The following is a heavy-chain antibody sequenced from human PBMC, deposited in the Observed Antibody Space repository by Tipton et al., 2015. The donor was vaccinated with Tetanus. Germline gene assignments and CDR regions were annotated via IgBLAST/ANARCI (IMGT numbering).Heavy chain of an antibody. V-gene: IGHV3-48*02. D-gene: IGHD3-10*01. Sequence: SLRLSCAASGFTFSSYSMNWVRQAPGKGLEWVSYISSSSSTIYYADSVKGRFTISRDNAKNSLYLQMNSLRDEDTAVYYCARDSVSGTTNTPITMVRGASFDYWGQGTLVTVSP. CDR1: GFTFSSYS. CDR3: ARDSVSGTTNTPITMVRGASFDY. CDR2: ISSSSSTI. J-gene: IGHJ4*02.